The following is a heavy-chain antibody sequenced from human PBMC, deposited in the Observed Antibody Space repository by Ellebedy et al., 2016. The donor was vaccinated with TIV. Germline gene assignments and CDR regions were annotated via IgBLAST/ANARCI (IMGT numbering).Heavy chain of an antibody. CDR1: GYTFTSYA. Sequence: AASVKVSCKASGYTFTSYAMHWVRQAPGQRLEWMGWINAGNGNTKYSQKFQGRVTITRDTSASTAYMELSSLRSEDTAVYYCARDGIVAGHYYYYGMDVWGQGTTVTVSS. CDR3: ARDGIVAGHYYYYGMDV. V-gene: IGHV1-3*01. D-gene: IGHD6-19*01. CDR2: INAGNGNT. J-gene: IGHJ6*02.